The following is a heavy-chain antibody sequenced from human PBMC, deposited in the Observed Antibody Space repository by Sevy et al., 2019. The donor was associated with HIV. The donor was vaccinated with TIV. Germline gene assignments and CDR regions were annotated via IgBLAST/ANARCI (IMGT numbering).Heavy chain of an antibody. CDR2: ISVEGTNK. Sequence: GGYLRLSCAASGFTVTNYVIHWVRQAPGKGLEWVALISVEGTNKQYADSVKGRFTISRDDPKNTVYVEMTSLTVEDAALYYCVREPGGSGSAGFFGDWGQGTLVTVSS. CDR3: VREPGGSGSAGFFGD. CDR1: GFTVTNYV. D-gene: IGHD3-22*01. J-gene: IGHJ4*02. V-gene: IGHV3-30*03.